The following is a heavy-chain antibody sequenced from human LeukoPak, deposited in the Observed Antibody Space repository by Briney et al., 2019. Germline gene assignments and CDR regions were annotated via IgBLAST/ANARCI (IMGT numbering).Heavy chain of an antibody. CDR3: AREVRHYYGPGSYYYFDY. Sequence: SQTLSLTFAISGDSVSTNNVAWNWIRQSPSRGLEWLARTYFRSKRYNDYAVSVRSRITINPDTSKNQFSLQLNSVTPEDTAVYYCAREVRHYYGPGSYYYFDYWGQGTLVTVSS. CDR2: TYFRSKRYN. V-gene: IGHV6-1*01. CDR1: GDSVSTNNVA. J-gene: IGHJ4*02. D-gene: IGHD3-10*01.